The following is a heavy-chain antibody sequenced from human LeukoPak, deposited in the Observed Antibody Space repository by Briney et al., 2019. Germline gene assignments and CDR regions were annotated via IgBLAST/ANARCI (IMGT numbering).Heavy chain of an antibody. CDR3: ARLKVGTTHPDY. Sequence: PSETVSLTCSVSDDSISRSSYYWGWIRQPPGKGLEWIGTFYYSSFTHYTPSLKHRVPISVDTSNNQFSLKLSSVTAEDTAVYYCARLKVGTTHPDYWGQGTLVTVSS. V-gene: IGHV4-39*01. CDR2: FYYSSFT. J-gene: IGHJ4*02. CDR1: DDSISRSSYY. D-gene: IGHD1-26*01.